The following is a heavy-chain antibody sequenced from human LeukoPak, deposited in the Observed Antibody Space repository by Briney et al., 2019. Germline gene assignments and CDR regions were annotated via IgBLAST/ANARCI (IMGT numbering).Heavy chain of an antibody. D-gene: IGHD6-6*01. CDR3: AKAAVVSVYYYYYMDV. Sequence: AGGSLRLSCAASGFTFSRYGMHWVRQAPGKGLEWVTFIRINATNKSYADSVRGRFTISRDDSKSTLYLETNSLRAEDSAVYYCAKAAVVSVYYYYYMDVWGKGTTVTVSS. CDR2: IRINATNK. V-gene: IGHV3-30*02. CDR1: GFTFSRYG. J-gene: IGHJ6*03.